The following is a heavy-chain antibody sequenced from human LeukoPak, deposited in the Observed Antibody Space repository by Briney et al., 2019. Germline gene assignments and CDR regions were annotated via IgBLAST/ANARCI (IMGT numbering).Heavy chain of an antibody. CDR2: IYSGGST. J-gene: IGHJ4*02. CDR3: AREDSDYGGNRFDY. V-gene: IGHV3-53*01. Sequence: GGSLRLSCAASGFTVSSNYMSWVRQGPGKGLEWVSVIYSGGSTYYADSVKGRFTISRDNSKNTMYLQMNSLRAEDTAVYYCAREDSDYGGNRFDYWGQGTLVTVSS. D-gene: IGHD4-23*01. CDR1: GFTVSSNY.